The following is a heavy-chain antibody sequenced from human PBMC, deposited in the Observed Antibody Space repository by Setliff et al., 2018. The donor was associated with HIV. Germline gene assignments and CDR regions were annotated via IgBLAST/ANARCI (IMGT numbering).Heavy chain of an antibody. D-gene: IGHD2-21*02. CDR3: ARADCNYGFFHY. J-gene: IGHJ4*02. Sequence: SETLSLTCTVSGGTISSSDYYWGWIRQPPGKGLEWIGSIYYSGTTYYNPSLKSRVTISVDTSKNQFSLKLSSVTAADTAVYYCARADCNYGFFHYWGQGTLVTVSS. V-gene: IGHV4-39*01. CDR2: IYYSGTT. CDR1: GGTISSSDYY.